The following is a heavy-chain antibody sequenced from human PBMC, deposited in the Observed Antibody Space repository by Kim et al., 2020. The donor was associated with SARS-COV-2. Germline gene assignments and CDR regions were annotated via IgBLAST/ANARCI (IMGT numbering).Heavy chain of an antibody. V-gene: IGHV3-48*03. CDR2: I. D-gene: IGHD4-4*01. Sequence: IYYADSVRGRFTISRDNDKNSLFLQMNSLRAEDTAVYYCARGPNYSPFDYWGQGTLVTVS. J-gene: IGHJ4*02. CDR3: ARGPNYSPFDY.